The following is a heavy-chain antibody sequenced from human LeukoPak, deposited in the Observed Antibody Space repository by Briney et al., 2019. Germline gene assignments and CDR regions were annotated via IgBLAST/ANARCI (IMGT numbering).Heavy chain of an antibody. D-gene: IGHD3-3*01. Sequence: SETLSLTCAVYSGSVSDYYWNWIRQPPGKGLEWIGEINHSGTTNYNPSLKSRVRISVDTSKNQFSLKLNSVTAADTAVYFCARTPPPGATAFGVVDYWSRGTLVTVSS. V-gene: IGHV4-34*01. CDR2: INHSGTT. CDR3: ARTPPPGATAFGVVDY. J-gene: IGHJ4*02. CDR1: SGSVSDYY.